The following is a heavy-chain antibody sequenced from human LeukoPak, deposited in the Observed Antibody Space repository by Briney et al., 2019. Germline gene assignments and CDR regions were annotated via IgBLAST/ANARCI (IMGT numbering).Heavy chain of an antibody. D-gene: IGHD6-19*01. CDR1: GFTFGSYD. V-gene: IGHV3-33*08. CDR3: ARGRGSGWYDAFDI. J-gene: IGHJ3*02. CDR2: IWYDGSNK. Sequence: GGSLRLSCAASGFTFGSYDLNWVRQAPGKGLEWVAVIWYDGSNKFYADSVRGRFTISRDNSKNTLYVQMNSLRAEDTAVYYCARGRGSGWYDAFDIWGQGTMVTVSS.